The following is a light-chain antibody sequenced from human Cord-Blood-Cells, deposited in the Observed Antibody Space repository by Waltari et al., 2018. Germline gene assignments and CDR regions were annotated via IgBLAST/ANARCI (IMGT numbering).Light chain of an antibody. Sequence: QSALTQPASVSGSPGQSITISCTGTSSDVGSYNLVSWYQQHPGKAPKLMIYEGSKRPXXVXXXXXXSXXXXXXXLTISGLQAEDEADYYCCSYAGSSTWVFGGGTKLTVL. CDR1: SSDVGSYNL. CDR2: EGS. J-gene: IGLJ3*02. V-gene: IGLV2-23*01. CDR3: CSYAGSSTWV.